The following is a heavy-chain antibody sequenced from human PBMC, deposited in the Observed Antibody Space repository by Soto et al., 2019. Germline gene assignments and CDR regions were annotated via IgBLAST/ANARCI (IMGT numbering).Heavy chain of an antibody. CDR2: IRSNTAIT. J-gene: IGHJ4*02. Sequence: GGSLRLSCVDSGFPFDPYVMAWVRQVPGKGLEWVAAIRSNTAITYYSDSMRGRFTISRVNFESAIFLQMNSLRVEDSAVYFCAKASGGGWPYYFDSWGWGTLVTVSS. CDR3: AKASGGGWPYYFDS. V-gene: IGHV3-23*01. CDR1: GFPFDPYV. D-gene: IGHD2-15*01.